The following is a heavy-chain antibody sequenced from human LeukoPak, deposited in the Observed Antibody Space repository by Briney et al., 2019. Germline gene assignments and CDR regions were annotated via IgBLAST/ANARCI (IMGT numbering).Heavy chain of an antibody. CDR1: GFTFSSYE. CDR3: AIGYDYGDYEGLDY. Sequence: GGSLRLSCAASGFTFSSYEMNWVRQAPGKGLEWVSYISSSGSTIYYAGSVKGRFTISRDNAKNSLYLQMNSLRAEDTAVYYCAIGYDYGDYEGLDYWGQGTLVTVSS. D-gene: IGHD4-17*01. J-gene: IGHJ4*02. V-gene: IGHV3-48*03. CDR2: ISSSGSTI.